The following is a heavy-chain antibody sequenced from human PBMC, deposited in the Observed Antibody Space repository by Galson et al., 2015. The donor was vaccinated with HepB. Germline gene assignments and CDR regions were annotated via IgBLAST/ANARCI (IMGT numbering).Heavy chain of an antibody. J-gene: IGHJ6*02. CDR1: GGSISSSSHY. V-gene: IGHV4-39*01. CDR2: IDYSGST. D-gene: IGHD1-1*01. Sequence: SETLSLTCTVSGGSISSSSHYWGWIRQPPGKALEWIGTIDYSGSTYYNPSLKSRVTISVDMSKKQFSLKLSPVTAADTAVYYCARRAQLERRLYGMDVWGQGTTVAVS. CDR3: ARRAQLERRLYGMDV.